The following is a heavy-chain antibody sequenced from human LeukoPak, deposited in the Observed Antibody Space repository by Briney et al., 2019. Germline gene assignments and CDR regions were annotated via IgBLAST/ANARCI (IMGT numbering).Heavy chain of an antibody. CDR2: IYYSGST. Sequence: SETLSLTCTVSGGSIRSYYWRWIRQPPGKGLEWIAYIYYSGSTNYNPSLKRRVTISVDTSTNQFSLKLSSVTAADTAVYYCARHGYSSGIYDAFDIWGQGTMVTVSS. V-gene: IGHV4-59*08. J-gene: IGHJ3*02. CDR3: ARHGYSSGIYDAFDI. D-gene: IGHD6-19*01. CDR1: GGSIRSYY.